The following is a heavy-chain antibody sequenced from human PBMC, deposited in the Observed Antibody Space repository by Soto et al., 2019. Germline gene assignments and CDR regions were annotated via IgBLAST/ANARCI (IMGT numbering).Heavy chain of an antibody. CDR1: CGSISSGGYS. Sequence: SETLSLTCAVSCGSISSGGYSWSWIRQPPGKGLEWIGYIYHSGSTYYNPSLKSRVTISVDRSKNQFSLKLSSVTAADTAVYYCARVAAGTTFFSFDPWGQGTLVNVSS. J-gene: IGHJ5*02. CDR2: IYHSGST. CDR3: ARVAAGTTFFSFDP. D-gene: IGHD1-7*01. V-gene: IGHV4-30-2*01.